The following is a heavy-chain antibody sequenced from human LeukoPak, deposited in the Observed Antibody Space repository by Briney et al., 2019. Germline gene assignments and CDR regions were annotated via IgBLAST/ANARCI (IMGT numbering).Heavy chain of an antibody. CDR2: IYYSGST. J-gene: IGHJ4*02. D-gene: IGHD6-19*01. V-gene: IGHV4-39*01. CDR3: ARIGSGWYDIDY. CDR1: GGSISSSSYY. Sequence: SETLSLTCTVSGGSISSSSYYWGWIRQPPGKGLEWIGSIYYSGSTYYNPSLKSRVTISVDTSKNQFSLKLSSVTAADTAVYYCARIGSGWYDIDYWGQGTLVTVSS.